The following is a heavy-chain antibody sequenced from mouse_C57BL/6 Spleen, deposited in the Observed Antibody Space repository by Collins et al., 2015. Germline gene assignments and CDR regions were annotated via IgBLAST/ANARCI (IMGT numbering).Heavy chain of an antibody. D-gene: IGHD1-1*01. J-gene: IGHJ3*01. CDR1: GYTFTSYW. Sequence: QVQLQQPGAEFVKPGASVKMSCKTSGYTFTSYWITWVKQRPDQGLEWIGDIFPGSGSTNFNENFRSKATLTVDTSSSTAYMQLSSLTSEDSAVYYCARHYYGSPWFAYWGQGTLVTVSA. CDR2: IFPGSGST. CDR3: ARHYYGSPWFAY. V-gene: IGHV1-55*01.